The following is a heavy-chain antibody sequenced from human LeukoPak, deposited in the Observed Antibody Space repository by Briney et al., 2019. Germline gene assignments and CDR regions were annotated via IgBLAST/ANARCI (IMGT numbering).Heavy chain of an antibody. CDR1: GFTFSTNF. V-gene: IGHV3-66*02. CDR2: IYIDGKT. CDR3: AREGRYDILTGYYPLNN. D-gene: IGHD3-9*01. J-gene: IGHJ4*02. Sequence: GGSLRLSCAASGFTFSTNFVSWVRLAPGKGLECVSVIYIDGKTFYADSVKGRFTISRDNPRNTLYLQMNSLRPEDTAVYYCAREGRYDILTGYYPLNNWGQGARVTVSS.